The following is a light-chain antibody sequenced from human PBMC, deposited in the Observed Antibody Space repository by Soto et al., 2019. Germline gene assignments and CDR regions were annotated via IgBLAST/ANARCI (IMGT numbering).Light chain of an antibody. Sequence: QSALTQPASVSGSPGQSITISCTGTSSDAGSYNLVSWYQQHPGKAPKLMIYEVSKRTSGVSNRFSGSKSGKTASLTISGLQAEDEADYYCCSYAGSVVFGGGTKVTVL. CDR1: SSDAGSYNL. CDR3: CSYAGSVV. CDR2: EVS. J-gene: IGLJ2*01. V-gene: IGLV2-23*02.